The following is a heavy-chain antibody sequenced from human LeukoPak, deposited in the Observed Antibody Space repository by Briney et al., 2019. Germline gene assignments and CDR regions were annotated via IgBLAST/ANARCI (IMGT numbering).Heavy chain of an antibody. V-gene: IGHV4-39*07. Sequence: SETLSLTCTVSGGSISSSSYYWGWIRQPPGKGLEWIGEINHSGSTNYNPSLKSRVTISVDTSKNQFSLKLSSVTAADTAVYYCARGRDPKAFWGQGTMVTVSS. CDR3: ARGRDPKAF. J-gene: IGHJ3*01. CDR1: GGSISSSSYY. CDR2: INHSGST.